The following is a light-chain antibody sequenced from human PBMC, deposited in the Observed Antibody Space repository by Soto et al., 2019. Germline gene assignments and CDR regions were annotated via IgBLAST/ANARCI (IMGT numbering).Light chain of an antibody. CDR1: QGVSSS. V-gene: IGKV3-15*01. CDR3: QQYYNWRPR. J-gene: IGKJ1*01. CDR2: GAS. Sequence: EVVMTQSPATLSASPGDTATLSCRASQGVSSSLAWYQQKSGQAPRLLIYGASTRATGVPARFSGSGSGTGFTLTISRLQSEDFAVYYCQQYYNWRPRFGQGTKVDIK.